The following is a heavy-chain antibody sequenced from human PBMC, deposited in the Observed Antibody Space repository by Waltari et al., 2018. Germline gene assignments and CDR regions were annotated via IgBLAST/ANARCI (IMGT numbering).Heavy chain of an antibody. Sequence: VQLLESGGGLVQPGGSLRLSCAASGFTCSTYALTCVRQAPGKGLEWVSLMSGSTGSTYYADSVKGRFTISRDNSKNTLYLQMNSLRAEDTAVFYCAKGISGTNSGIDFWGQGTLVTVSS. CDR2: MSGSTGST. D-gene: IGHD1-26*01. CDR3: AKGISGTNSGIDF. J-gene: IGHJ4*02. CDR1: GFTCSTYA. V-gene: IGHV3-23*01.